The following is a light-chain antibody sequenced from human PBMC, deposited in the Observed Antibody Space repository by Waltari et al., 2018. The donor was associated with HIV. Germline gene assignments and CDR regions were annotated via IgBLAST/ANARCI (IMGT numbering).Light chain of an antibody. J-gene: IGLJ2*01. CDR2: HDD. Sequence: QSVLTQSPSVSEAPGQRVTISCSGSSSNIGSHAVTWFRQSPGKPPKLLVYHDDLILSGVSDRLSASKSGTSAYLAINDLQSEDESLYYCATWDDGLNALLFGGGTKVTVL. CDR1: SSNIGSHA. V-gene: IGLV1-36*01. CDR3: ATWDDGLNALL.